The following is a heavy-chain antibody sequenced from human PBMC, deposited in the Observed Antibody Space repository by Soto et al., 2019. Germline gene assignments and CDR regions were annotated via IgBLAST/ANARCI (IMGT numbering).Heavy chain of an antibody. D-gene: IGHD2-2*01. CDR3: ASRQLLKKHIDY. CDR1: GGSISSYY. J-gene: IGHJ4*02. CDR2: IYYSGST. V-gene: IGHV4-59*01. Sequence: SETLSLTCTVSGGSISSYYWSCIRQPPGKGLEWIGYIYYSGSTNYNPSLKSRVTISVATSKNQFSLKLSSVTAADTAVYYCASRQLLKKHIDYWGKGTLVTVS.